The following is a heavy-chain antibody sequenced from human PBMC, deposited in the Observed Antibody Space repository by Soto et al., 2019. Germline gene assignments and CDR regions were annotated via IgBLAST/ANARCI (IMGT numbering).Heavy chain of an antibody. D-gene: IGHD6-6*01. CDR3: ARYKEYSASGFPLLS. CDR1: GFTFTNYA. V-gene: IGHV3-23*01. J-gene: IGHJ4*02. Sequence: SLRLSCAASGFTFTNYAMNWVRQAPGKGLEWVSTITGGGGGRTNYADSVKGRVTMTRDTSTRTVYMELSSLRSEDTAVYYCARYKEYSASGFPLLSGAQGTLVT. CDR2: ITGGGGGRT.